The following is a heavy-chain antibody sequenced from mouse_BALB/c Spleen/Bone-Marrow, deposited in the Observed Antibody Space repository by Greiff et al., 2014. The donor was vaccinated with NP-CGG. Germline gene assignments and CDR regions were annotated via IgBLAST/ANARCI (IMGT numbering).Heavy chain of an antibody. CDR2: SRNKANDSTT. J-gene: IGHJ1*01. V-gene: IGHV7-1*02. Sequence: EVQLMESGGGLVQPGGSLRLSCATSGFTFSDFYMDWVRQPPGKRLEWIAASRNKANDSTTEYSASVKGRFIVSRDTSQSILYLQMKALRAEDTAVYYCARDYCGSSYWYFDVWGAGTTVTVSS. CDR3: ARDYCGSSYWYFDV. D-gene: IGHD1-1*01. CDR1: GFTFSDFY.